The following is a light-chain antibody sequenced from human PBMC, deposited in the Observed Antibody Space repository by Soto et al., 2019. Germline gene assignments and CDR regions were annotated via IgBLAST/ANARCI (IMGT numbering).Light chain of an antibody. CDR2: GNS. J-gene: IGLJ2*01. CDR1: SSNIGAGYD. V-gene: IGLV1-40*01. CDR3: QSYDSSLSGVV. Sequence: QPVLTQPPSVSGAPGQRVTISCTGSSSNIGAGYDVHWYQQLPRTAPRVLIYGNSNRPSGVPDRFSGSKSGTSASLAITGLQAEDEADYYCQSYDSSLSGVVFGGGTKLTVL.